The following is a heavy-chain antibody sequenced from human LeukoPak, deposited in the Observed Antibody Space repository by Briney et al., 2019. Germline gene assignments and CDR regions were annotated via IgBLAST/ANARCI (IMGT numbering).Heavy chain of an antibody. J-gene: IGHJ4*02. CDR3: AKDPGPTVTTSGTPED. D-gene: IGHD4-17*01. CDR1: GFTFDDYG. Sequence: GGSLRLSCAASGFTFDDYGMSWVRQAPGKGLEWVSAISGSGGSTYYADSVKGRFTISRDNSKNTLYLQMNSLRAEDTAVYYCAKDPGPTVTTSGTPEDWGQGTLVTVSS. CDR2: ISGSGGST. V-gene: IGHV3-23*01.